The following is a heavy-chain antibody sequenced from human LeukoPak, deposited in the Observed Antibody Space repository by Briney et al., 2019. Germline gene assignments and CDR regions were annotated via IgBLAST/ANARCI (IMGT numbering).Heavy chain of an antibody. V-gene: IGHV3-21*01. CDR3: ARGLLPTSGAFDI. J-gene: IGHJ3*02. Sequence: PGGSLRLSCAASGFTFSSYSMNWVRQAPGKGLEWVSSISSSSSYIYYADSVKGRFTISRDNAKNSLYLQMNSLRAEDTAVYYCARGLLPTSGAFDIWGQGTMVTVSS. CDR2: ISSSSSYI. CDR1: GFTFSSYS. D-gene: IGHD3-22*01.